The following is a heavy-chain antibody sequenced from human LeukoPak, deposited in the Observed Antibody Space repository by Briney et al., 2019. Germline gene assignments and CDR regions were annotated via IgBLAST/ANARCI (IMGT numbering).Heavy chain of an antibody. J-gene: IGHJ6*04. CDR2: ISSSSSYT. D-gene: IGHD6-13*01. Sequence: AGSLRLSCAASRFTFSDYYMSWIRQAQGKGLEWVSYISSSSSYTNYADSVKGRFTISRDKAKNSLYLQMNSLRAEDTAVYYCASQAAAGALDVGGKATTVTVPS. V-gene: IGHV3-11*06. CDR3: ASQAAAGALDV. CDR1: RFTFSDYY.